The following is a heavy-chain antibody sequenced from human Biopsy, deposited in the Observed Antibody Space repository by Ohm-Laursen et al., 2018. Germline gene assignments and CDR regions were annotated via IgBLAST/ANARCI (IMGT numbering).Heavy chain of an antibody. CDR1: GVSISSTTYY. V-gene: IGHV4-39*01. CDR3: ARQGEWEHFADY. D-gene: IGHD1-26*01. CDR2: IHYSGTT. Sequence: GTLSLTCGVSGVSISSTTYYWGWIRQPPGKGLEWIGSIHYSGTTYYHASLRSRVTISVDKSKNQFSLKLTSVTAAETAVYYCARQGEWEHFADYWGQGTLVSVSS. J-gene: IGHJ4*02.